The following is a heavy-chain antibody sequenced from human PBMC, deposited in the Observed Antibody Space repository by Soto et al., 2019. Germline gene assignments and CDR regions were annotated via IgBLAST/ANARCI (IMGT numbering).Heavy chain of an antibody. CDR2: IIPIFGTA. CDR3: ARGRDGYTINWFDP. CDR1: GGTFSSYA. J-gene: IGHJ5*02. D-gene: IGHD5-12*01. V-gene: IGHV1-69*01. Sequence: QVQLVQSGAEVKKPGSSVKVSCKASGGTFSSYAISWVRQAPGQGLEWMGGIIPIFGTANYAQKFQGRVTINADESTSTAYMELSSLRAEETAVYYCARGRDGYTINWFDPWGQGTLVTVSS.